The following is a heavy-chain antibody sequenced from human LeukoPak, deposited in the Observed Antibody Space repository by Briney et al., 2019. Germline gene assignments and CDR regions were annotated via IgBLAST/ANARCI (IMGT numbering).Heavy chain of an antibody. CDR3: AKAPDNLNGWYYGDY. J-gene: IGHJ4*02. V-gene: IGHV3-23*01. D-gene: IGHD6-19*01. CDR2: ISGSGGST. CDR1: GFTFSSYA. Sequence: PGGSLRLSCAASGFTFSSYAMSWVRQAPGKGLEWVSAISGSGGSTYYADSVKGRFTISRDNSKNTLYLQMNSLRAEGTAVYYRAKAPDNLNGWYYGDYWGQGTLVTVSS.